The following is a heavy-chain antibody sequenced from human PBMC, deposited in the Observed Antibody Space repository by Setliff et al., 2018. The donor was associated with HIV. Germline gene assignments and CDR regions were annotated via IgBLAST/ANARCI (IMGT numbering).Heavy chain of an antibody. CDR1: GFSFRNYG. J-gene: IGHJ5*02. V-gene: IGHV3-NL1*01. CDR2: IYSDGRT. Sequence: GGSLRLSCEASGFSFRNYGMHWVRQAPGKGLEWVYIIYSDGRTYYADSVKGRFTISRDDSKNTVYLQMHSLRVEDTAVYYCARGVKWLDPWGQGTLVTVSS. D-gene: IGHD3-10*01. CDR3: ARGVKWLDP.